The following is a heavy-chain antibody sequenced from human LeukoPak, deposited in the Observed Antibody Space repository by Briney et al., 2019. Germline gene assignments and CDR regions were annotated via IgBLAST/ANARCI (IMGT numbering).Heavy chain of an antibody. J-gene: IGHJ5*02. V-gene: IGHV3-23*01. CDR1: GFTFSTFA. Sequence: GGSLRLSCAASGFTFSTFAMSWVRQAPGKGLEWVSTISSSGSGTYYADSVKGRFTISRDNSNNALYLQMNSPRAEDTAVYYCARDPVLPWGQGTLVTVSS. CDR3: ARDPVLP. D-gene: IGHD3-10*01. CDR2: ISSSGSGT.